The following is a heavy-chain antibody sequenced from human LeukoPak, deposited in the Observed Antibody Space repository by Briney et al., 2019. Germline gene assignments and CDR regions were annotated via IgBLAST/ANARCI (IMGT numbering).Heavy chain of an antibody. J-gene: IGHJ4*02. V-gene: IGHV3-48*04. D-gene: IGHD4-17*01. CDR1: GFTFSSYA. CDR3: ARDRREYGDYVYFDY. Sequence: PGGSLRLSCAASGFTFSSYAMSWVRQAPGKGLEWVSYISSSGSTIYYADSVKGRFTISRDNAKNSLYLQMNSLRAEDTAVYYCARDRREYGDYVYFDYWGQGTLVTVSS. CDR2: ISSSGSTI.